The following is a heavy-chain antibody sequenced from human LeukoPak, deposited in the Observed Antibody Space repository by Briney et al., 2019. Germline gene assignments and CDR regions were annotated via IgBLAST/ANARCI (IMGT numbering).Heavy chain of an antibody. J-gene: IGHJ5*02. CDR2: INPGDSDT. CDR3: ARQPGAGWLDP. V-gene: IGHV5-51*01. D-gene: IGHD3-10*01. Sequence: MAIINPGDSDTRYSPSFQGQVTISADKSISTVYLQWGSLKASDTAMYYCARQPGAGWLDPWGQGTLVTVSS.